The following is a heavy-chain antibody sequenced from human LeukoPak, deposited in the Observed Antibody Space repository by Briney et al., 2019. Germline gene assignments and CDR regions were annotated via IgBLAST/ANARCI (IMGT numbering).Heavy chain of an antibody. V-gene: IGHV1-8*01. CDR3: ARGRDPVGGYYYYGMDV. J-gene: IGHJ6*02. CDR2: MNLNSCNT. Sequence: SVKVSCKASGYTFTSYDINWMRQPTGQGLDGMGWMNLNSCNTGYAHKFQDRLTMTSNTSISTAYMELSSLRSEDTAVYYCARGRDPVGGYYYYGMDVWGQGTTVTVSS. CDR1: GYTFTSYD. D-gene: IGHD4-23*01.